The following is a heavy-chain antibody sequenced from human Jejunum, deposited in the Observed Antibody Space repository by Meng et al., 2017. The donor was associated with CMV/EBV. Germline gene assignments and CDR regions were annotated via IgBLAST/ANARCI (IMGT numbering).Heavy chain of an antibody. CDR2: TYTGGST. CDR1: GLGVTKSY. V-gene: IGHV3-53*01. Sequence: GLGVTKSYMSWVRQAPGKGLEWISVTYTGGSTFYADYVKGRFTVSRDSSNNTLSLQMNSLRDDDTALYYCVRHMYNFGVVTAIENWGQGTQVTVSS. D-gene: IGHD2-21*02. CDR3: VRHMYNFGVVTAIEN. J-gene: IGHJ4*02.